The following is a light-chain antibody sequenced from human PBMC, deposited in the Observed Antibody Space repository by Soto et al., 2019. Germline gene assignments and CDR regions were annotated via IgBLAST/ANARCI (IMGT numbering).Light chain of an antibody. V-gene: IGLV2-23*01. J-gene: IGLJ1*01. Sequence: QSALTQPASVSGSPGQSITISCIGTSSDVGNYNLVSWYQQHPGKAPKLIIYEGVKRPSGISNRFSGSKSGNTASLKISGLQAEDEADYYCCSYAGSNTFVLGTGTQLTVL. CDR3: CSYAGSNTFV. CDR1: SSDVGNYNL. CDR2: EGV.